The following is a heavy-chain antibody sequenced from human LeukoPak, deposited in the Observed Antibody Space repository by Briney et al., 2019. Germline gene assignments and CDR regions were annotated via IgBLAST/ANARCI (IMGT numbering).Heavy chain of an antibody. V-gene: IGHV3-23*01. CDR3: AKGPLGRNYYYYYGMDV. CDR2: ISGSGGST. J-gene: IGHJ6*02. CDR1: GFTFSSYA. Sequence: GGSLRLSCAASGFTFSSYAMSWVRQAPGKGLEWVSAISGSGGSTYYADSVKGRFTISRDNSKNTLYLQMNSLRAEDTAVHYCAKGPLGRNYYYYYGMDVWGQGTTVTVSS. D-gene: IGHD3-16*01.